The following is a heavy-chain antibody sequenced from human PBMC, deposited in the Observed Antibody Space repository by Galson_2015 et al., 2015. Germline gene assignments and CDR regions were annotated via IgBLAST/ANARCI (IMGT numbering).Heavy chain of an antibody. D-gene: IGHD3-22*01. J-gene: IGHJ4*02. Sequence: SLRLSCAASGFTFSSSAMHWVRQAPGKGLEWVAVISYDGSSKYYADSVKGRFTISRDNSKNTLYLQMNSLRAEDTAVYYCARGYYYDSSGYPIPDYWGQGTLVTVSS. CDR1: GFTFSSSA. CDR2: ISYDGSSK. V-gene: IGHV3-30-3*01. CDR3: ARGYYYDSSGYPIPDY.